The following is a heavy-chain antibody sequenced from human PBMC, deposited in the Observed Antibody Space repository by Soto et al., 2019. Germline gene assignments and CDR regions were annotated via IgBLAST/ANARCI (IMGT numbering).Heavy chain of an antibody. CDR3: ARVVDNWNYSGHLYVGLGY. CDR2: INAGNGNT. V-gene: IGHV1-3*01. Sequence: QVQLVQSGAEVKKPGASVKVSCKASGYTFTSYAMHWVRQAPGQRLEWMGWINAGNGNTKYSQKFQGRVTITRDTSASTAYMELSSLRSEDTAVYYCARVVDNWNYSGHLYVGLGYWGQGTLVTVSS. CDR1: GYTFTSYA. J-gene: IGHJ4*02. D-gene: IGHD1-7*01.